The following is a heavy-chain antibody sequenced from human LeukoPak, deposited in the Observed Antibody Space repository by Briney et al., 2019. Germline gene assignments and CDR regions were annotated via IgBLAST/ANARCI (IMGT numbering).Heavy chain of an antibody. CDR2: IYYSGST. V-gene: IGHV4-59*01. J-gene: IGHJ4*02. CDR1: GVSISSYY. CDR3: ARVRVRCSSTSCYRTTFDY. D-gene: IGHD2-2*02. Sequence: PSETLSLTCTVSGVSISSYYWSWIRQPPGKGLEWIGYIYYSGSTNYNPSLKSRVTISVDTSKNQFSLKLSSVTAADTAVYYCARVRVRCSSTSCYRTTFDYWGQGTLVTVSS.